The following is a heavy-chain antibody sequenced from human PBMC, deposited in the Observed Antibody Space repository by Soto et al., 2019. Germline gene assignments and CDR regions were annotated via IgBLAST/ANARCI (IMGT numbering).Heavy chain of an antibody. Sequence: SQTLSLTCAISGDSVSSNSAAWNWIRQSPSRGLEWLGRTYYRAKWYNGYAVSVKSRITINPDTSKNQFSLQLNSVTPEATAVYFCARVLYSSLDYWGQGTLVTVSS. V-gene: IGHV6-1*01. J-gene: IGHJ4*02. CDR2: TYYRAKWYN. D-gene: IGHD6-19*01. CDR1: GDSVSSNSAA. CDR3: ARVLYSSLDY.